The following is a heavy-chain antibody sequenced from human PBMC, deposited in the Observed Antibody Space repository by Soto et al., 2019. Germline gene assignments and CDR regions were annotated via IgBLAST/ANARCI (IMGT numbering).Heavy chain of an antibody. CDR3: AARTLGYYYYGMDV. CDR1: GGTFSSCA. V-gene: IGHV1-69*06. CDR2: IIPIFGTA. D-gene: IGHD6-6*01. Sequence: VASVKVSCKASGGTFSSCAISWVRQAPGQGLEWMGGIIPIFGTANYAQKFQGRVTITADKSTSTAYMELSSLRSEDTAVYYCAARTLGYYYYGMDVWGQGTTVTVSS. J-gene: IGHJ6*02.